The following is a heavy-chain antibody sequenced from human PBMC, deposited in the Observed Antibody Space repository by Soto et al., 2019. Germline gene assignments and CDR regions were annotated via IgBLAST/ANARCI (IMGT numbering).Heavy chain of an antibody. CDR1: GYTFTSYG. CDR3: ATGIAVAPTGYPLDY. D-gene: IGHD6-19*01. Sequence: ASVKVSCKASGYTFTSYGISWVRQAPGQGLEWMGWINPNSGGTNYAQKFQGWVTMTRDTSISTAYMELSRLRSDDTAVYYCATGIAVAPTGYPLDYWGQGTLVTVSS. J-gene: IGHJ4*02. CDR2: INPNSGGT. V-gene: IGHV1-2*04.